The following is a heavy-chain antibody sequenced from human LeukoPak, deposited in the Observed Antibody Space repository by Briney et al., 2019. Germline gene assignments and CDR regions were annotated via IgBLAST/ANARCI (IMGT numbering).Heavy chain of an antibody. CDR2: IDHRGDT. CDR3: ARGATISETGYFDF. V-gene: IGHV4-34*01. CDR1: GGSFSRYY. D-gene: IGHD5-24*01. Sequence: SETLSLTCGVYGGSFSRYYWSWIRQSPGKGLEWIAEIDHRGDTNYNPSVKSRVTISVDTSKNQFSLKVRSLSAADTALYYCARGATISETGYFDFWGKGTLVTVSS. J-gene: IGHJ4*03.